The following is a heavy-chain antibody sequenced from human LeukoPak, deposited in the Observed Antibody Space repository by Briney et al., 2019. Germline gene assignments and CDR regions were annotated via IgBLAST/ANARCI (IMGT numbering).Heavy chain of an antibody. Sequence: SVTLSLTCSVSGGSIRSYYWSWIRQPPGEGLEWIGYIYYSGSTNYNPSLKSRVTISVDTSKNRFSLKLSSVTAADTAVYYCARGPEDYFDYWGQGTLVTVSS. J-gene: IGHJ4*02. V-gene: IGHV4-59*01. CDR2: IYYSGST. CDR3: ARGPEDYFDY. CDR1: GGSIRSYY.